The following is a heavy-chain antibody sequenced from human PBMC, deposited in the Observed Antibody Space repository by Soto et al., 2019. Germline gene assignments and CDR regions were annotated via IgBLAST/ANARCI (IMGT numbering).Heavy chain of an antibody. J-gene: IGHJ4*02. CDR2: ISFDGSKM. CDR3: AKDYYADQMGWGYFFDY. D-gene: IGHD3-22*01. V-gene: IGHV3-30*18. Sequence: MESGGGVVQPGRSLRLSCSASGFTFRSHTMHWVRQAPGKGLEWVALISFDGSKMFYEDSVRGRFSISRDNSMDTLYLQMNSQRPEDTGTYNCAKDYYADQMGWGYFFDYWGQGTLVTVSS. CDR1: GFTFRSHT.